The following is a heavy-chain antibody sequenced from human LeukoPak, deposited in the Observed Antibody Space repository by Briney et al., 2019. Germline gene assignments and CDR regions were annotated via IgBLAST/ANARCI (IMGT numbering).Heavy chain of an antibody. V-gene: IGHV3-30-3*01. CDR3: ARDVDYGGRLDN. CDR1: GFTFTSYT. CDR2: ISHDGSNT. J-gene: IGHJ4*02. D-gene: IGHD4-23*01. Sequence: PGRSLRLSCAASGFTFTSYTFHWVRQAPGKGLEWVSVISHDGSNTYNADSVKGRFTFSRGNSKNTLYLQMNSLRAEDTAVYYCARDVDYGGRLDNWGQGTLVTVSS.